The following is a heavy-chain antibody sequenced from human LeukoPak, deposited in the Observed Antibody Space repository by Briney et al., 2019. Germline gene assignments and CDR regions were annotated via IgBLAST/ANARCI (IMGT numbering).Heavy chain of an antibody. CDR1: GFTFSNAW. J-gene: IGHJ4*02. CDR2: IKSKTDGGTT. CDR3: TTAYCSSTSCYLSY. D-gene: IGHD2-2*01. V-gene: IGHV3-15*01. Sequence: GGSLRLSCAASGFTFSNAWMSWVRQAPGKGLEWVGRIKSKTDGGTTDYAAPVKGRFTISRDDSKNTLYLRMNSLKTEDTAVYYCTTAYCSSTSCYLSYWGQGTLVTVSS.